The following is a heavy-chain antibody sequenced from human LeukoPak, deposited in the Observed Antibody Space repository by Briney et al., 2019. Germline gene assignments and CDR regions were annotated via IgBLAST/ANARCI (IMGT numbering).Heavy chain of an antibody. J-gene: IGHJ4*02. CDR3: AKDHVTWGNRYFDH. V-gene: IGHV3-30*02. CDR2: IWHDGTKI. Sequence: GGSLRLSSAPSGFTFTTYGMHWVPQAPRKGLEWVAFIWHDGTKIYYADSGQGRFTISRDNSKNTLYLEMNSLSGEDTALYYCAKDHVTWGNRYFDHWGQGTLGTVSS. D-gene: IGHD3-16*01. CDR1: GFTFTTYG.